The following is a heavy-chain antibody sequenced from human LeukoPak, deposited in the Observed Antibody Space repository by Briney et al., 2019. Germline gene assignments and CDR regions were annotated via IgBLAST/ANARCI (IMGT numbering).Heavy chain of an antibody. CDR2: IYYSGST. J-gene: IGHJ6*03. V-gene: IGHV4-31*03. CDR3: ARWPRGDYYDSSESYYMDV. CDR1: GGSISSGGYY. Sequence: SETLSLTCTVSGGSISSGGYYWSWIRQHPGKGLEWLGYIYYSGSTYYNPSLKSRVTISVDTSKNQFSLKLSSVTAADTAVYYCARWPRGDYYDSSESYYMDVWGKGTTVTVSS. D-gene: IGHD3-22*01.